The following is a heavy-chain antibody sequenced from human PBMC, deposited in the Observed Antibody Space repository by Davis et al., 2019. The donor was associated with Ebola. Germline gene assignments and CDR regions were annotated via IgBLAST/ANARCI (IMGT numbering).Heavy chain of an antibody. J-gene: IGHJ4*02. CDR3: ATSSDSSGHYDY. CDR1: GYTLTQLS. V-gene: IGHV1-24*01. CDR2: FDPEDGET. Sequence: ASVQVSCKVSGYTLTQLSMHWVRQAPGKGLEWMGGFDPEDGETIYAQKFQGRVTMTEDTSTDTAYMELSSLRSEDTAVYYCATSSDSSGHYDYWGQGTLVTVSS. D-gene: IGHD3-22*01.